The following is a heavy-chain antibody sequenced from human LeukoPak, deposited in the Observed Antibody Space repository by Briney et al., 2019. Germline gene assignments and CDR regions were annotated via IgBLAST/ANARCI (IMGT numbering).Heavy chain of an antibody. CDR1: GYTFTGYY. J-gene: IGHJ6*02. CDR2: INPNSGGT. CDR3: AREVRSGNYDFWSGYYYYGMDV. V-gene: IGHV1-2*06. D-gene: IGHD3-3*01. Sequence: SVKVSCKASGYTFTGYYMHWVRQAPGQGLEWMGRINPNSGGTNYAQKFQGRVTMTRDTSISTAYMELSRLRSDDTAVYYCAREVRSGNYDFWSGYYYYGMDVWGQGTTVTVSS.